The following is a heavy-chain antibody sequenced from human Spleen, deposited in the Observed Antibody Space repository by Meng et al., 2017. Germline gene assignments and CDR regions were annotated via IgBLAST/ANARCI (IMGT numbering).Heavy chain of an antibody. J-gene: IGHJ5*02. CDR1: GGSISSGPYC. Sequence: HAHRRESGPGLVNPYPTLLLTCAVSGGSISSGPYCWNWIRQPAGKGLEWIGRIYTSGITDYNPSLKSRVTISVDTFNNQFSLKLNSVTAADTAVYYCARSPSAVTNWFDPWGQGTLVTVSS. CDR3: ARSPSAVTNWFDP. CDR2: IYTSGIT. V-gene: IGHV4-61*02.